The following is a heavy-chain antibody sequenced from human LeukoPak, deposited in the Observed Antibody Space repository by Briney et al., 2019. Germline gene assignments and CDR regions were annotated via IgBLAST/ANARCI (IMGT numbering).Heavy chain of an antibody. J-gene: IGHJ4*02. CDR1: GFTFSSYN. V-gene: IGHV3-21*04. D-gene: IGHD2-15*01. CDR2: ISSSSRYI. CDR3: AKDLPSGSLLAEFDY. Sequence: GGSLRLSCVAPGFTFSSYNMNWVRQAPGKGLEWVSSISSSSRYIYYTDSVKGRFTISRDNAKNSLYLQMNSLRAEDTAVYYCAKDLPSGSLLAEFDYWGQGTLVTVSS.